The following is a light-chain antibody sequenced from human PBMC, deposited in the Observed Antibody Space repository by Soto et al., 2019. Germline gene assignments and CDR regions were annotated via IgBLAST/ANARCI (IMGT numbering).Light chain of an antibody. CDR3: QQYNQWYT. CDR1: QSVSSN. J-gene: IGKJ2*01. CDR2: RAS. Sequence: EIVMTQSPATLSVSPGERATLYCRASQSVSSNLAWYQQKPGQAPRLLIYRASTRATGIPDRFSGSGSGTEFTLTISSLQSEDFAVYYCQQYNQWYTFGQGTKLEIK. V-gene: IGKV3-15*01.